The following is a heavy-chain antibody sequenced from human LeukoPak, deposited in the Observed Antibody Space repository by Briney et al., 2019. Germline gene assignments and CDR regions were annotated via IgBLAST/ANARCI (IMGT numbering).Heavy chain of an antibody. CDR3: AKPLFYYYDNSDY. V-gene: IGHV3-23*01. D-gene: IGHD3-22*01. J-gene: IGHJ4*02. Sequence: GGSLRLSCAASGFTFSSYAMSWVRQAPGKGLEWVSTISDSGIRTYYADSVKGRFTISRHNSENTLYQQVNSLRAEDTAVYYCAKPLFYYYDNSDYWGQGTLVTVSS. CDR1: GFTFSSYA. CDR2: ISDSGIRT.